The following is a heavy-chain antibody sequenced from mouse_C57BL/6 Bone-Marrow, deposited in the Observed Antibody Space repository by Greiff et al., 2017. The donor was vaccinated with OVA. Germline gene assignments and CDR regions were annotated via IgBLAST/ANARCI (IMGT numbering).Heavy chain of an antibody. D-gene: IGHD1-1*01. Sequence: VQLKQSGAELVRPGASVKLSCTASGFNIKDDYMHWVKQRPEQGLEWIGWIDPENGDTEYASKFQGKATITADTSSNTAYLQLTSLTSEDTAVYYCTPYLLKNYWGQGTTLTVSS. CDR1: GFNIKDDY. CDR3: TPYLLKNY. CDR2: IDPENGDT. J-gene: IGHJ2*01. V-gene: IGHV14-4*01.